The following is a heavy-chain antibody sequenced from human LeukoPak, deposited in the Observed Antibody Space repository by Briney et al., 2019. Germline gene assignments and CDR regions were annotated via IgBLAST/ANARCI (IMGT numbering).Heavy chain of an antibody. J-gene: IGHJ4*02. CDR3: ARQVYYGSGSYYNVIPHFDY. CDR1: GGSFSGYY. D-gene: IGHD3-10*01. V-gene: IGHV4-34*01. CDR2: INHSGST. Sequence: KTSETLSLTCAVYGGSFSGYYWSWIRQPPGKGLEWIGEINHSGSTNYNPSLKSRVTISVDTSKNQFSLKLSSVTAADTAVYYCARQVYYGSGSYYNVIPHFDYWGQGTLVTVSS.